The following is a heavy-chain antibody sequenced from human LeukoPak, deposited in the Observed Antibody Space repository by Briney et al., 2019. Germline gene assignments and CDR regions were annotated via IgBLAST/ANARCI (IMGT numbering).Heavy chain of an antibody. CDR2: IKKDGSEK. V-gene: IGHV3-7*01. D-gene: IGHD3-3*01. J-gene: IGHJ4*02. CDR1: GFTFSSYW. CDR3: AKDSYDFWSGYYSVSETAGFDY. Sequence: TGGSLRLSCAASGFTFSSYWMSWVRQAPGKGLEWVANIKKDGSEKYYVDSVEGRFTISRDNAKTSLYLQMNSLRAEDTAVYYCAKDSYDFWSGYYSVSETAGFDYWGQGTLVTVSS.